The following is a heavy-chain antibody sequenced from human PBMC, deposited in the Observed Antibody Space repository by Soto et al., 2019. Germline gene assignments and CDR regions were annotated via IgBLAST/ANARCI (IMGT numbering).Heavy chain of an antibody. D-gene: IGHD4-17*01. CDR2: IHSTRSP. CDR3: ARSPAYGDYANLDT. Sequence: SETLSLTCTVSGDSVSKYYWNWIRQPAGKGLEWIGRIHSTRSPNYNPYLKSRVTMSVDTSKNQFSLKLNLTSVTAADTAVYYCARSPAYGDYANLDTWGQGTLVTVSS. CDR1: GDSVSKYY. J-gene: IGHJ5*02. V-gene: IGHV4-4*07.